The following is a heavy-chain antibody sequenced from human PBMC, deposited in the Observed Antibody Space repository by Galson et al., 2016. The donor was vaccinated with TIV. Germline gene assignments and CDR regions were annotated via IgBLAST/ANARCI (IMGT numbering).Heavy chain of an antibody. CDR2: IWADGSTK. V-gene: IGHV3-33*01. Sequence: SLRLSCAASGFTFSRYAVHWVRQAPGKGLEWVAIIWADGSTKFYVDSVKGRFTISRENSKNTMYLQMNSLRAEDTAVYYCVRDLEYGDSDYWGQGTLVTVSS. J-gene: IGHJ4*02. CDR1: GFTFSRYA. D-gene: IGHD4-17*01. CDR3: VRDLEYGDSDY.